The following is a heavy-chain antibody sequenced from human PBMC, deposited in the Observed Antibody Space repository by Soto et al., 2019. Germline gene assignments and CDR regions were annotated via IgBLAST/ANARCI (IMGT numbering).Heavy chain of an antibody. CDR3: ASWGFIVATNWYFDL. J-gene: IGHJ2*01. Sequence: EAQLVESGGGLVQPGGSLRLSCAASGFTFSSYWMSWVRQAPGKGLERVANIKQDGNEESYVDSVKGRFTISRDNTKNSLFLQMNSLRAEDTAVYYCASWGFIVATNWYFDLWGRGTLVTVSS. V-gene: IGHV3-7*01. CDR1: GFTFSSYW. D-gene: IGHD5-12*01. CDR2: IKQDGNEE.